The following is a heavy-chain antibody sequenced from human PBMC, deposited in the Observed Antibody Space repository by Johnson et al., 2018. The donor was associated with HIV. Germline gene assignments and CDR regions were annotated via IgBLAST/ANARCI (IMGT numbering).Heavy chain of an antibody. V-gene: IGHV3-23*04. Sequence: VQLVESGGGLVQPGGSLRLSCVASGFTFSRYAMNWVRQAPGKGLEWVSRVTGSGGTSYYADSVRGRFIISRDNAKNTVDLQMNSLRVEDTAVYYCAKVDCGGDTCAGFDPFNLWGQGTLVTVSS. D-gene: IGHD2-21*01. CDR3: AKVDCGGDTCAGFDPFNL. J-gene: IGHJ3*01. CDR2: VTGSGGTS. CDR1: GFTFSRYA.